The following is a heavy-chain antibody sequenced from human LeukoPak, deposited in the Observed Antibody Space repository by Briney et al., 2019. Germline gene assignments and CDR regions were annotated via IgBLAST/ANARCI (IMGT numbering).Heavy chain of an antibody. CDR2: IYYSGST. V-gene: IGHV4-39*07. J-gene: IGHJ5*02. CDR1: GGSISSSTYY. CDR3: ARVGATNWFDP. D-gene: IGHD1-26*01. Sequence: SETLSLTCTVSGGSISSSTYYWGWIRQPPGKGLEWIGNIYYSGSTYYNPSLKSRVTISVDTSKNQFSLKLSSVTAADTAVYYCARVGATNWFDPWGQGTLVTVPS.